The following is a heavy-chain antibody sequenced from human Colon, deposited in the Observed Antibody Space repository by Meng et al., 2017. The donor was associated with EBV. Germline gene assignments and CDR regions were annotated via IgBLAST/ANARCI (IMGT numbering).Heavy chain of an antibody. CDR3: VVVGVIMPTFDD. J-gene: IGHJ4*02. CDR2: IYYSGST. D-gene: IGHD3-22*01. CDR1: GGSISSGGYY. V-gene: IGHV4-31*03. Sequence: QVQLQEAVPGLVKPSXXLSLTCNVSGGSISSGGYYWSWIRQHPGKGLEWIGYIYYSGSTYYNPSLKSRVTISVDTSKNQFSLKLSSETAADTAMYFCVVVGVIMPTFDDWGQGALVTVSS.